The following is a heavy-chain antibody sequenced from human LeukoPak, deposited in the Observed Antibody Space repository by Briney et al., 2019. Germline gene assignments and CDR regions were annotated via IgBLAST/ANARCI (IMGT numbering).Heavy chain of an antibody. D-gene: IGHD3-22*01. CDR3: AKDYRDSSGAYYYMDV. V-gene: IGHV3-23*01. J-gene: IGHJ6*03. CDR1: GFTFGRYA. CDR2: ISVSGGST. Sequence: PGGSLRLSCAASGFTFGRYAMSWVRQAPGGGLEWVSAISVSGGSTNYADSVKGRFTISRDNSKNTLYLQMNSLRAEDTAIYYCAKDYRDSSGAYYYMDVWGKGTTVTVSS.